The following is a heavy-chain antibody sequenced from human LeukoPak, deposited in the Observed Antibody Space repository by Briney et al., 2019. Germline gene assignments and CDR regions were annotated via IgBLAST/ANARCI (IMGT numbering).Heavy chain of an antibody. CDR3: ARTLLYSSSWYGDY. CDR2: IIPIFGTA. V-gene: IGHV1-69*13. J-gene: IGHJ4*02. CDR1: GGTFISYA. Sequence: SVKVSCKASGGTFISYAISWVRQAPGQGLEWMGGIIPIFGTANYAQKFQGRVTITADESTSTAYMELSSLRSEDTAVYYCARTLLYSSSWYGDYWGQGTLVTVSS. D-gene: IGHD6-13*01.